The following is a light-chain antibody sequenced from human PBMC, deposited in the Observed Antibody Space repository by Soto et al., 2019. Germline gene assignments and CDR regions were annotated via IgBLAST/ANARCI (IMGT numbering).Light chain of an antibody. CDR2: DVS. Sequence: QSALTQPASVSGSPGHSITISCTGTSSDIGNYNYVSWYQQDPGKAPKLMIYDVSNRPSGVSNRFSGSKSGITASLTISGLQAEDEADYYCSSYTSSSTYVFGTGTKVTAL. CDR1: SSDIGNYNY. V-gene: IGLV2-14*01. J-gene: IGLJ1*01. CDR3: SSYTSSSTYV.